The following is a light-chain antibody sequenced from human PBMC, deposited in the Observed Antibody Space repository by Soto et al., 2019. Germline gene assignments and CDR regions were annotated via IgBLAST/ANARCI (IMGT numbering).Light chain of an antibody. V-gene: IGKV3-15*01. CDR3: QQYKYWPET. Sequence: EILLTQSPATLSVSPGERATLSCRASQSVSSNLAWYQQKPGQAPRLLIYGASTRATGIPARFSGSGSGTEFTLTISSLQSEDFAVYYCQQYKYWPETFGQGTKVEIK. CDR2: GAS. J-gene: IGKJ1*01. CDR1: QSVSSN.